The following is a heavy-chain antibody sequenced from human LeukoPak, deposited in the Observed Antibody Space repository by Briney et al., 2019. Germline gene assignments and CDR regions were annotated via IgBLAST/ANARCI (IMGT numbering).Heavy chain of an antibody. J-gene: IGHJ4*02. Sequence: PGGSLRLSCAPSGFTFSNYWMSWVRQAPGKGLEWVANIKEDGSEKNYVDSVKGRFTISRDNAKNSLYLQMNSLRAEDTAIYYCARDWGAAGLWDYWGQGTLVTASS. CDR2: IKEDGSEK. CDR1: GFTFSNYW. CDR3: ARDWGAAGLWDY. D-gene: IGHD6-13*01. V-gene: IGHV3-7*05.